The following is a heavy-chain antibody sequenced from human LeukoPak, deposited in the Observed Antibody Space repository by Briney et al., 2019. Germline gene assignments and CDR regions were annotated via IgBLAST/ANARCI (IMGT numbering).Heavy chain of an antibody. CDR2: IKSVIDGGAT. Sequence: GGSLRLSCAASGFTFSYTWMNWVRQAPGKGLEWVGRIKSVIDGGATDYAAPVQGRFTISRDDSQATLYLQMNSLKTEDTAVYYCTTGGSVIVAGTRAFDIWGQGTMVTVSS. CDR1: GFTFSYTW. CDR3: TTGGSVIVAGTRAFDI. J-gene: IGHJ3*02. V-gene: IGHV3-15*07. D-gene: IGHD5-12*01.